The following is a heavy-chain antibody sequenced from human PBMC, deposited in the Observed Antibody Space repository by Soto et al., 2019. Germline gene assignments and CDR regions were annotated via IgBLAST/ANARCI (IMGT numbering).Heavy chain of an antibody. D-gene: IGHD5-18*01. CDR2: INSDGSST. V-gene: IGHV3-74*01. CDR1: GFTSSYF. J-gene: IGHJ5*02. Sequence: EVQLVESGGGLVQPGGSLRLSCAASGFTSSYFHWVRQPPGKGLVWVSRINSDGSSTSYADSVKGRFTISRDNAKNTLYLQMDSLRAEDTAVYYCARGPHGYSYGGSWGQGTLVTVSS. CDR3: ARGPHGYSYGGS.